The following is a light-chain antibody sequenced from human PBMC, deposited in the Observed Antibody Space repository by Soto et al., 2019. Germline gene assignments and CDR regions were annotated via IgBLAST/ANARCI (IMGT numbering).Light chain of an antibody. CDR1: QSVSSR. J-gene: IGKJ5*01. CDR2: GAS. V-gene: IGKV3-11*01. Sequence: IGVTQSPATLSVYKGETVTLSCRASQSVSSRLAWYHQKPGQSPRLLIYGASTRATGIPARFSGSGSGTDFTLTITSLEPEDFAVYYCQQRSNWIPFCQGRRLEIK. CDR3: QQRSNWIP.